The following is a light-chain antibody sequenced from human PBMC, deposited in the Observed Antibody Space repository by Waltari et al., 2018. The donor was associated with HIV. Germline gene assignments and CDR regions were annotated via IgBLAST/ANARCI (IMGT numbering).Light chain of an antibody. CDR1: QSIGNS. V-gene: IGKV6-21*01. Sequence: IVLTQSPDFQSVTPKEKVTITCRASQSIGNSLHWYQQNPDQSPTLLIKFAAQPFSGVPSGLSGSGSGTDFTLTIHSVEAEDTTRYYCQQRGRLPATFGQGTKLEIK. CDR3: QQRGRLPAT. J-gene: IGKJ2*01. CDR2: FAA.